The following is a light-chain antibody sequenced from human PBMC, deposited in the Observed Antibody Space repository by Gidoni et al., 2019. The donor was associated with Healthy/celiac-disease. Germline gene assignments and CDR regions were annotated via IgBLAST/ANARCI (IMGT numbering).Light chain of an antibody. V-gene: IGKV1-5*01. Sequence: DLQMTHSPSTLSASVGDRVTITCRASQSISSWLAWYQQKPGKAPKLLIYDASSLESGVPSRFSGSGSGTEFTLTISSLQPDEFATYYCQQYNSYPWAFGQGTKVEIK. J-gene: IGKJ1*01. CDR3: QQYNSYPWA. CDR1: QSISSW. CDR2: DAS.